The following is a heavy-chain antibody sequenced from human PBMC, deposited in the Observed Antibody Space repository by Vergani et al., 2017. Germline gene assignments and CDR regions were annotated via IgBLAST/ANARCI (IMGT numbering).Heavy chain of an antibody. CDR1: GFTFIMHA. V-gene: IGHV3-23*01. Sequence: EVQLLESGGDLVQPGGSLRLSCAASGFTFIMHAMTWVRQAPGKGLEWVSIISDNGGTTYYADSVKGRFTISRDNSKDTLYLQMNSLRAEDTAVYYCARDPRGYGGDPEDYYYGMDVWGQGTTVTVSS. CDR3: ARDPRGYGGDPEDYYYGMDV. CDR2: ISDNGGTT. D-gene: IGHD2-21*02. J-gene: IGHJ6*02.